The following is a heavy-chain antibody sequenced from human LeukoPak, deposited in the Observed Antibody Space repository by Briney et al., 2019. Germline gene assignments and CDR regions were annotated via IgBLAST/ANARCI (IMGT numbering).Heavy chain of an antibody. V-gene: IGHV1-69*13. D-gene: IGHD5-12*01. CDR3: ARLAFSGYGRFDP. CDR2: IIPIFGTA. Sequence: SVNVACKAYAGTFSSFAIGWVRQAPGQGLEWMGGIIPIFGTANYAQKFQGRVTITADESTSTAYMELSSLRSEDTAVYYCARLAFSGYGRFDPWGQGTLVTVSS. J-gene: IGHJ5*02. CDR1: AGTFSSFA.